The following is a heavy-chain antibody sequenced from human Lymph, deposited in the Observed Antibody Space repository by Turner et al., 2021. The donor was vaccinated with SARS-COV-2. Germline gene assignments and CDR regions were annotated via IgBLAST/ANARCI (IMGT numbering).Heavy chain of an antibody. V-gene: IGHV4-59*08. J-gene: IGHJ4*02. CDR1: GGSISSYY. Sequence: QVQLQEPGPGLVKPSETLSLTCTVSGGSISSYYWSWIRQPPGKGLEWIGYIYYSGSTNYNPSLKSRVTISVDTSKNQFSLRLSSVTAADTAVYYCARGFDYWGQGTLVTVSS. CDR2: IYYSGST. CDR3: ARGFDY.